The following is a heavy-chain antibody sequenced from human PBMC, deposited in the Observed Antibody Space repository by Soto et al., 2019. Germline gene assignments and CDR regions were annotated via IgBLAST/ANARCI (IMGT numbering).Heavy chain of an antibody. J-gene: IGHJ5*01. D-gene: IGHD5-18*01. Sequence: GESLKISCKGSGYTFTSYWIAWVRQMPGKGLEWMAIIYPADSDTRYSPSFQGHVTISADKSISTAYLQWSSLRASDTAIYDCERPDSNGWYDSCGQGTLVPVSS. V-gene: IGHV5-51*01. CDR3: ERPDSNGWYDS. CDR1: GYTFTSYW. CDR2: IYPADSDT.